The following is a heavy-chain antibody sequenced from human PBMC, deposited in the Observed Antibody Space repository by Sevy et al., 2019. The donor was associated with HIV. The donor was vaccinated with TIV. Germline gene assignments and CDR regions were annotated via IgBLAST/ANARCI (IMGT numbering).Heavy chain of an antibody. CDR2: IYYSGST. J-gene: IGHJ5*02. Sequence: SETLSLTCTVSGGSISSSSYYWGWIRQPPGKGLEWIGSIYYSGSTYYNPSLKSRVTISVDTSKNQFSLKLRSVTAADTAVYYCARHEKGIAAAGRPDSNWFDPWGQGTLVTVSS. CDR3: ARHEKGIAAAGRPDSNWFDP. D-gene: IGHD6-13*01. V-gene: IGHV4-39*01. CDR1: GGSISSSSYY.